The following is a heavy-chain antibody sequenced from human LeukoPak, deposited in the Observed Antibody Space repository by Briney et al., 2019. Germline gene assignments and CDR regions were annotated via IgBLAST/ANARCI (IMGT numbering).Heavy chain of an antibody. CDR1: GFTFSSYA. D-gene: IGHD4-17*01. CDR3: TTRPPTVTTPQDY. CDR2: IKSKTDGGTT. J-gene: IGHJ4*02. V-gene: IGHV3-15*01. Sequence: GGSLRLSCAASGFTFSSYAMSWVRQAPGKGLEWVGRIKSKTDGGTTDYAAPVKGRFTISRDDSKNTLYLQMNSLKTEDAAVYYCTTRPPTVTTPQDYWGQGTLVTVSS.